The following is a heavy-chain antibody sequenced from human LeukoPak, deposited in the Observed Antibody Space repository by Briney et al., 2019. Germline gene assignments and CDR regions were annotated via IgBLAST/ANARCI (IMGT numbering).Heavy chain of an antibody. CDR3: ARDSGAYSSGWYSYWFDP. V-gene: IGHV4-59*01. D-gene: IGHD6-19*01. Sequence: PSETLSLTCTVSGGSISSYYWSWIGQPPGKGLEWIGYIYYSGSTNYNPSLKSRVTISVDTSKNQFSLKLSSVTAADTAVYYCARDSGAYSSGWYSYWFDPRGQGTLVTVSS. J-gene: IGHJ5*02. CDR1: GGSISSYY. CDR2: IYYSGST.